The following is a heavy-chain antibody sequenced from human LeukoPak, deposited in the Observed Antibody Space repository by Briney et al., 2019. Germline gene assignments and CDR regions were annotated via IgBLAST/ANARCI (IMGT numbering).Heavy chain of an antibody. Sequence: GGSLRLSCAASGFTFSSNAMCWVRQAPGKGLEWVSLISGTGGTTYYADSVKGRLTISRDNSKNTLYLQMNSLRVEDTAVYYCAVQRRGQNWGQGTLVTVSS. J-gene: IGHJ4*02. D-gene: IGHD6-25*01. V-gene: IGHV3-23*01. CDR2: ISGTGGTT. CDR1: GFTFSSNA. CDR3: AVQRRGQN.